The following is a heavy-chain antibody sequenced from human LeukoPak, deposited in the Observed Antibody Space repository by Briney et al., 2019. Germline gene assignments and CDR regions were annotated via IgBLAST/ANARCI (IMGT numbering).Heavy chain of an antibody. Sequence: PSETLSLTCAVSAYSISSDYYWGWIRQPPGKGLEWIGTIYHSWTTYYSPSLKSRVTISVDTSKNQFSLKLSSVTAADTAVYYCARESVSSGTNWFDPWGQGTLVTVSS. CDR3: ARESVSSGTNWFDP. V-gene: IGHV4-38-2*02. CDR2: IYHSWTT. CDR1: AYSISSDYY. J-gene: IGHJ5*02. D-gene: IGHD3-10*01.